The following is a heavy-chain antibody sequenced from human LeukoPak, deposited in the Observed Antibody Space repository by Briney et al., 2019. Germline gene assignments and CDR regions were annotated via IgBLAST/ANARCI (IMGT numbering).Heavy chain of an antibody. J-gene: IGHJ4*02. D-gene: IGHD3-10*01. V-gene: IGHV3-23*01. CDR2: ITGSDGST. CDR3: ARVVERGKLYAGSGGIDY. CDR1: GFTFSNYA. Sequence: GGSLRLSCIASGFTFSNYAMSWVRQAPDKAPEWVSAITGSDGSTYYADSVRGRFTISRDNSKNTLYLQMSSLRAEDTAVYYCARVVERGKLYAGSGGIDYWGQGALVTVSS.